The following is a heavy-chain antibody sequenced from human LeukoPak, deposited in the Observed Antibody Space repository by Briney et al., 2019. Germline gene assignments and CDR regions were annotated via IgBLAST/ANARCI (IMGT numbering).Heavy chain of an antibody. CDR3: AVNSTKHAFDI. V-gene: IGHV4-59*08. D-gene: IGHD5/OR15-5a*01. CDR2: IYYSGST. J-gene: IGHJ3*02. CDR1: GFSISSGYY. Sequence: ASETLSLTCSVSGFSISSGYYWSWIRQPPGKGLEWIGYIYYSGSTNYNPSLKSRVTISVDTSKNQFSLKLSSVTAADTAVYYCAVNSTKHAFDIWGQGTMVTVSS.